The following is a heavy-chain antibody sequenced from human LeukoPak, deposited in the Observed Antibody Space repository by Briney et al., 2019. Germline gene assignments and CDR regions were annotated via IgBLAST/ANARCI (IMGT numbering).Heavy chain of an antibody. CDR2: IYYSGST. Sequence: SETLSLTCTVSGGSVSSGSSFWSWIRQPPGKGLEWIGYIYYSGSTYYNPSLKSRVTISVDTSKNQFSLKLSSVTAADTAVYYCARDRYGDYVDYWGQGTLVTVSS. CDR3: ARDRYGDYVDY. CDR1: GGSVSSGSSF. V-gene: IGHV4-31*03. D-gene: IGHD4-17*01. J-gene: IGHJ4*02.